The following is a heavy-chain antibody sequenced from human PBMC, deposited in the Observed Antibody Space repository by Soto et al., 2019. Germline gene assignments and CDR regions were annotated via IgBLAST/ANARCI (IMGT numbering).Heavy chain of an antibody. CDR3: AKCPPGNYGYFWEFDY. CDR1: GFIFSSYG. CDR2: ISYDGNNK. V-gene: IGHV3-30*18. D-gene: IGHD4-17*01. Sequence: QVQLVESGGGVVQPGRSLRLSCAASGFIFSSYGMHWVRQAPGKGLEWVALISYDGNNKYYADSVKGRFTISRDNSKNTLYLQMNRLRAEDTAVYYCAKCPPGNYGYFWEFDYWGQGTLVTVSS. J-gene: IGHJ4*02.